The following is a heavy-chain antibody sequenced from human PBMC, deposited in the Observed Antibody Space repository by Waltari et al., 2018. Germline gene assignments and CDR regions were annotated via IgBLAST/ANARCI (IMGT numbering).Heavy chain of an antibody. J-gene: IGHJ2*01. CDR2: INPSGGST. CDR1: GYTFTSYY. Sequence: QVQLVQSGAEVKKPGASVKVSCKASGYTFTSYYMHWVRQAPGQGLEWMGIINPSGGSTSYAKKFEGRVTMTRDTSTSTVYMELSSLRSEDTAVYYCARGPRGLEWLLYTDWYFDLWGRGTLVTVSS. V-gene: IGHV1-46*01. D-gene: IGHD3-3*01. CDR3: ARGPRGLEWLLYTDWYFDL.